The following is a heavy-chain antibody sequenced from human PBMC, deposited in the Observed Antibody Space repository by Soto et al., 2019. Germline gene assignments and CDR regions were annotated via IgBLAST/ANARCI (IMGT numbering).Heavy chain of an antibody. CDR1: GFTFSSYA. D-gene: IGHD2-21*01. CDR2: ISYDGSNK. V-gene: IGHV3-30-3*01. J-gene: IGHJ4*02. Sequence: QVQLVESGGGVVQPGRSLRLSCAASGFTFSSYAMHWVRQAPGKGLEWVAVISYDGSNKDYADSVKGRFTISRDNSKNTLYLQMNSLRAEDTAVYYCARLAGFYFDYWGQGTLVTVSS. CDR3: ARLAGFYFDY.